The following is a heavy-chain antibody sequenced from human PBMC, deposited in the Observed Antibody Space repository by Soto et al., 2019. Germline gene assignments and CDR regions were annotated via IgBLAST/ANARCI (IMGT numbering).Heavy chain of an antibody. D-gene: IGHD3-10*01. CDR3: ARARADMVRGVMTLDY. Sequence: GASVKVSCKASGYTFTGYYMHWVRQAPGQGLEWMGWINPNSGGTNYAQKFQGWVTMTRDTSISTAYMELSRLRSDDTAVYYCARARADMVRGVMTLDYRGQGTLVTVYS. CDR2: INPNSGGT. J-gene: IGHJ4*02. V-gene: IGHV1-2*04. CDR1: GYTFTGYY.